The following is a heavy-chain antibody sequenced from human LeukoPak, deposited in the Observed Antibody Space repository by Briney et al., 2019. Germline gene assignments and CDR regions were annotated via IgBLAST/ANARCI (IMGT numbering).Heavy chain of an antibody. V-gene: IGHV3-33*01. CDR2: IWYDGSNE. CDR1: GFTFSTYV. Sequence: GRSLRLSCAASGFTFSTYVMHWVRQAPGKGLEWVAVIWYDGSNEYYADSVKGRFTISRDNSKNTLYVQMNSLRAEDTAVYYCARDVGYGSSRGFDYWGQGTLVTVSS. J-gene: IGHJ4*02. CDR3: ARDVGYGSSRGFDY. D-gene: IGHD6-13*01.